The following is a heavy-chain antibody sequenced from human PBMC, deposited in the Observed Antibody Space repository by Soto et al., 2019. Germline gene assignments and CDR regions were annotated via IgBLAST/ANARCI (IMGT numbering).Heavy chain of an antibody. J-gene: IGHJ4*02. D-gene: IGHD3-3*01. CDR2: ICWNSGSI. V-gene: IGHV3-9*01. CDR1: GFTFDDYA. CDR3: VKDKFLEWLRFSQMDS. Sequence: SLRLSCAVSGFTFDDYAMHWVRQAPGKGLEWLSGICWNSGSIGYADSVKGRFTISRDNAMNSLYLQMNSLRAEDTAFYYCVKDKFLEWLRFSQMDSWGQGTLVTVSS.